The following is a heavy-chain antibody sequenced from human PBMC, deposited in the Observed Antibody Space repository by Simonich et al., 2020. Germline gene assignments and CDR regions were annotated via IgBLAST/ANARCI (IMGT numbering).Heavy chain of an antibody. V-gene: IGHV3-20*01. D-gene: IGHD1-1*01. CDR1: GFTFDEYG. J-gene: IGHJ4*02. CDR3: ARGRNDFDY. CDR2: TNWNGGST. Sequence: EVQLVESGGGVVRPGGSLRLSCAASGFTFDEYGMSWGRQAQWKVLDWVFGTNWNGGSTGYADSVKGRFTISRNNAKNSLYLQMNSLRAEDTALYHCARGRNDFDYWGQGTLVTVSS.